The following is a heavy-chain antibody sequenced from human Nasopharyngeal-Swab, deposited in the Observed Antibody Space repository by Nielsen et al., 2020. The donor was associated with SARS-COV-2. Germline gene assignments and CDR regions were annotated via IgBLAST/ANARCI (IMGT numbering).Heavy chain of an antibody. Sequence: GESLRLSCAASGFTFSSYSMNWVRQAPGKGLEWVSSISSNSRYIYYADSVKGRFTISRDNAKNSLYLQMNSLRAEDTAVYYCARDGPELWSYYYYYYGMDVWGQGTTVTVSS. D-gene: IGHD5-18*01. V-gene: IGHV3-21*01. CDR2: ISSNSRYI. J-gene: IGHJ6*02. CDR1: GFTFSSYS. CDR3: ARDGPELWSYYYYYYGMDV.